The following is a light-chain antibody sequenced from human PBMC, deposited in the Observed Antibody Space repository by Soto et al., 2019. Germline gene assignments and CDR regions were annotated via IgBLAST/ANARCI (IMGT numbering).Light chain of an antibody. Sequence: EIVLTQSPGTLSLSPGERATLSCRASQSVSSSYLAWYQQKPGQAPRLRIYDASSRATGIPDRFSGSGSGTDFTLTISRLEPEDFAVSYCQQYGSSPYTFGQGAKLEIK. CDR2: DAS. CDR1: QSVSSSY. V-gene: IGKV3-20*01. J-gene: IGKJ2*01. CDR3: QQYGSSPYT.